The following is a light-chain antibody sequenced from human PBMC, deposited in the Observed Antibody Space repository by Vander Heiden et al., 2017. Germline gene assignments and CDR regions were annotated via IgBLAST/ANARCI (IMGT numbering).Light chain of an antibody. CDR3: KQRSNWPPVFT. Sequence: EIVLTQSPATLSLSPGERATLSCRASQSVSSYLAWYQQKPGQAPRLLIYDASNRATGIPARFSGSGSGTDLTLTISSLEPEDFAVYYCKQRSNWPPVFTFGPGTKVDIK. CDR2: DAS. CDR1: QSVSSY. V-gene: IGKV3-11*01. J-gene: IGKJ3*01.